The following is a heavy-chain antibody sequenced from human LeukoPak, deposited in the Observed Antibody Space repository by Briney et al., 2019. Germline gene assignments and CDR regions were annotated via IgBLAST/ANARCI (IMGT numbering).Heavy chain of an antibody. V-gene: IGHV3-23*01. J-gene: IGHJ4*02. CDR3: VKEMSGYAYGDY. D-gene: IGHD3-16*01. CDR2: ISVRGDRT. CDR1: GFSFGTYA. Sequence: GGSLRLSCVASGFSFGTYAMSWVRQAAGKGLEWVSAISVRGDRTYYADSVKGRFTISRDNSKNTLYVQMNSLRVEDTAAYFCVKEMSGYAYGDYWGQGALVTLSS.